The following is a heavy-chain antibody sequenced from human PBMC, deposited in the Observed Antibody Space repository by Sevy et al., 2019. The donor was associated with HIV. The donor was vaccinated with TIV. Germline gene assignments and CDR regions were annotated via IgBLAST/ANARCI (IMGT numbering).Heavy chain of an antibody. V-gene: IGHV4-59*01. CDR2: IYYSGST. CDR3: ARGGIVVVPAAGTMEDDAFVI. Sequence: SETLSLTCTVSGGSISSYYWSWIRQPPGKGLEWIGYIYYSGSTNYNPSLKSRVTISVDTSKNQFSLKLSSVTAADTAVYYCARGGIVVVPAAGTMEDDAFVIWGQGTMVTVSS. CDR1: GGSISSYY. D-gene: IGHD2-2*01. J-gene: IGHJ3*02.